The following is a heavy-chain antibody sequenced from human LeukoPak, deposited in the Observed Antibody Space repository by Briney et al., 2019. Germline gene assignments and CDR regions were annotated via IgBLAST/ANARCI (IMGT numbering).Heavy chain of an antibody. CDR1: GGTFSSYA. V-gene: IGHV1-69*13. CDR3: ARERYCSSISCGFDY. J-gene: IGHJ4*02. D-gene: IGHD2-2*01. CDR2: IIPIFGTA. Sequence: SVKVSCKASGGTFSSYAISWVRQAPGQGLEWMGGIIPIFGTANYAQKFQGRVTITADESTSTAYMELSSLRSEDTAVYYCARERYCSSISCGFDYWGQGTLVTVSS.